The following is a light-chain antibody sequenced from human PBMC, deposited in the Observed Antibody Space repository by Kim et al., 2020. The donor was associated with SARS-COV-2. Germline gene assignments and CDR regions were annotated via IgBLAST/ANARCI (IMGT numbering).Light chain of an antibody. CDR1: QAISNY. CDR3: LQHNNYPLT. Sequence: AAVGDRVTITCRASQAISNYLAWFQWRPGKVPKRLIYGASSLQSGVPSRFSGSGSGTEFTLTISNLQPEDFATYYCLQHNNYPLTFGGGTKVDIK. J-gene: IGKJ4*01. CDR2: GAS. V-gene: IGKV1-17*03.